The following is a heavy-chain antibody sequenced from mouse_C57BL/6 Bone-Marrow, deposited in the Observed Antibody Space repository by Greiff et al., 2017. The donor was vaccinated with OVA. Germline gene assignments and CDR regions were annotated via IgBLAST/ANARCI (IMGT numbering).Heavy chain of an antibody. CDR1: GYTFTSYW. Sequence: VQLQQPGAELVMPGASVKLSCKASGYTFTSYWMHWVKQRPGQGLEWIGEIDPSDSYTNYNQKFKGKSTLTVDKSSSTAYMQLSSLTSEDSAVYYCARLAYYRYRFAYWGQGTLVTVSA. D-gene: IGHD2-14*01. J-gene: IGHJ3*01. CDR3: ARLAYYRYRFAY. V-gene: IGHV1-69*01. CDR2: IDPSDSYT.